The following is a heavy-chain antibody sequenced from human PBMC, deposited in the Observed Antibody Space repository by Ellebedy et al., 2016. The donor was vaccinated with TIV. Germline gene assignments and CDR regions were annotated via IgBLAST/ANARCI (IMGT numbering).Heavy chain of an antibody. CDR3: ARGDSTMIVVVIGGDLDY. J-gene: IGHJ4*02. CDR1: GYTFTSYG. D-gene: IGHD3-22*01. Sequence: ASVKVSCXASGYTFTSYGISWVRQAPGQGLEWMGWISAYNGNTNYAQKFQGRVTMTRDTSTSTVYMELSSLRSEDTAVYYCARGDSTMIVVVIGGDLDYWGQGTLVTVSS. CDR2: ISAYNGNT. V-gene: IGHV1-18*04.